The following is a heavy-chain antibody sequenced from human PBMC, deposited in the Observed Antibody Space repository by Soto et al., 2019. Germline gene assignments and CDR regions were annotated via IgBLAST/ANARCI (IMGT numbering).Heavy chain of an antibody. CDR1: GYSFTSYW. CDR2: IYPGDSDT. Sequence: GESLKISCKGSGYSFTSYWIGWVRQMPGKGLEWMGIIYPGDSDTRYSPSFQGQVTISADKSISTAYLQWSSLKASDTAMYYCARQDFWSGYRPYYYYGMDVWGQGTTVTVS. V-gene: IGHV5-51*01. CDR3: ARQDFWSGYRPYYYYGMDV. D-gene: IGHD3-3*01. J-gene: IGHJ6*02.